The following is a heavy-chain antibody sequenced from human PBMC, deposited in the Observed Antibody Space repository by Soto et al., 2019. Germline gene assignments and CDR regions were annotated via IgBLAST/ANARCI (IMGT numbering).Heavy chain of an antibody. D-gene: IGHD3-10*01. V-gene: IGHV6-1*01. CDR2: TYYRSQWYT. CDR3: AREAHIVRGIINNFDY. Sequence: RSQTLSLTCAISGDSVSSDNAVWNWTRQSPSRGLEWLGRTYYRSQWYTDYAVSVRSRITIYPDSSKNQFSLQLNSATPEDTAVYYCAREAHIVRGIINNFDYWGQGAMVTVSS. CDR1: GDSVSSDNAV. J-gene: IGHJ4*02.